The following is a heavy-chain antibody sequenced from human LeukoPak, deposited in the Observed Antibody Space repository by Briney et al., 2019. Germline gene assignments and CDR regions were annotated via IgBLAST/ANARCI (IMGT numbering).Heavy chain of an antibody. V-gene: IGHV3-30*14. CDR3: ASAGAVTTLDF. CDR1: GFTFSSYA. Sequence: GGSLRLSCAASGFTFSSYAMHWVRQAPGKGLEWVAVISYDGSNKYYADSVKGRFTVSRDNSKNTLYLQMNSLRAEDTAVYYCASAGAVTTLDFWGQGTLVTVSS. D-gene: IGHD4-17*01. CDR2: ISYDGSNK. J-gene: IGHJ4*02.